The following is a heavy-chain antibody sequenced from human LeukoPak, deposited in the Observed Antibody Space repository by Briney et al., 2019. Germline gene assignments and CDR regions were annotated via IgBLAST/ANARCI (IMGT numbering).Heavy chain of an antibody. CDR2: ISSSSSYI. CDR3: ARNWVSDSSVSLDY. J-gene: IGHJ4*02. CDR1: GFTFSSYS. D-gene: IGHD3-22*01. V-gene: IGHV3-21*01. Sequence: KPGGSLRLSCAASGFTFSSYSMNWVRQAPGKGLEWVSSISSSSSYIYYADSVKGRFTISRDNAKSSLYLQMNSLRAEDTAVYYCARNWVSDSSVSLDYWGQGTLVTVSS.